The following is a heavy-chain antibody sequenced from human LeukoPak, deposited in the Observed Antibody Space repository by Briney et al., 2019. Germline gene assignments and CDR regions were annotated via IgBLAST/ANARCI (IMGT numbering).Heavy chain of an antibody. CDR3: AKDRLIVPAASSFDY. V-gene: IGHV3-30*02. CDR2: IRYDGNNK. J-gene: IGHJ4*02. Sequence: GGSLRLSCAASGFTFSSYGMHWVRQAPGKGLEWVAFIRYDGNNKNYADSVRGRFTISRDDSKNTVYLQMNSLRAEDTAVYYCAKDRLIVPAASSFDYWGQGTLVTVSS. D-gene: IGHD2-2*01. CDR1: GFTFSSYG.